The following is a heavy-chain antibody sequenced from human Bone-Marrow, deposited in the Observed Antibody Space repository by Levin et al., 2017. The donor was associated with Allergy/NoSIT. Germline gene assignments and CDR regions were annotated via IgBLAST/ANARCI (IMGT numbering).Heavy chain of an antibody. D-gene: IGHD5-18*01. CDR1: GYTFTTYW. V-gene: IGHV5-51*01. J-gene: IGHJ6*02. CDR2: IHPADSDI. CDR3: ARHSRTGYSFGSYYYYGMDV. Sequence: GESLKISCKASGYTFTTYWIGWLRQMPGKSLEWMGIIHPADSDIRYSPSFQGQVTISVDKSITTAYLQWSSLKASDTAMYFCARHSRTGYSFGSYYYYGMDVWGRGTTVTVSS.